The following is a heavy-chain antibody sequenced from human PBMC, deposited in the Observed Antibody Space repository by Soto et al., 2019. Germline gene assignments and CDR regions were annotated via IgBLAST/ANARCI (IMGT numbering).Heavy chain of an antibody. Sequence: SETLSLTCRISGDSIGNYYWSWIRQAAGEGLEWIGRIHSSGNVNYNPTLKSRVTMSLDTSKNQFSLKLTSVTAADTAVYYCAQDKGGRGKGGWKDNHSGMRLWGQRTSLTVSS. CDR3: AQDKGGRGKGGWKDNHSGMRL. D-gene: IGHD1-1*01. CDR2: IHSSGNV. CDR1: GDSIGNYY. V-gene: IGHV4-4*07. J-gene: IGHJ6*02.